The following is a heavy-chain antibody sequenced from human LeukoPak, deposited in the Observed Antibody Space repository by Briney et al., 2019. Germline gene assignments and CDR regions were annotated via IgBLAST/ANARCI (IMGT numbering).Heavy chain of an antibody. J-gene: IGHJ4*02. CDR3: ARVVHYGSGPAVG. CDR1: GFTFSSYW. D-gene: IGHD3-10*01. V-gene: IGHV3-7*03. Sequence: GGSLRLSCAASGFTFSSYWMSWVRQAPGKGLEWVANIKQDGSEKYYVDSVKGRFTISRDNAKNSVHLQMNSLRAEDTAVYYRARVVHYGSGPAVGWGQGTLVTVSS. CDR2: IKQDGSEK.